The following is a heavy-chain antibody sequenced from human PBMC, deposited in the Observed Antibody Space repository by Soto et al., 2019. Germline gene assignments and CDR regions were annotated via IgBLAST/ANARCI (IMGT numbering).Heavy chain of an antibody. CDR3: AKTNYDFWSGYAFDI. Sequence: QVQLVESGGGGVQPGRSLRLSCAASGFTFSSYGMHWVRQAPGKGLAWVAVISYDGSNKYYADSVKGRFTISRDNSKNTLYLQMNSLRAEDTAVYYCAKTNYDFWSGYAFDIWGQGTMVTVSS. CDR1: GFTFSSYG. V-gene: IGHV3-30*18. J-gene: IGHJ3*02. D-gene: IGHD3-3*01. CDR2: ISYDGSNK.